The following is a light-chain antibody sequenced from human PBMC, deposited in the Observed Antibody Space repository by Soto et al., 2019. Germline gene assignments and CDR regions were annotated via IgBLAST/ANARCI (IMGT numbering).Light chain of an antibody. J-gene: IGKJ4*01. CDR1: HHISNN. V-gene: IGKV1-33*01. CDR3: QQSDNLPLT. CDR2: DAS. Sequence: DFQMTQSPSSLSASVGDRVTITCQANHHISNNLNWHQQKPGKAPKLLIYDASNLETGVPSRFGGGGSGTDFTFTISSLQPEDIATYYCQQSDNLPLTFGGGTKVEIK.